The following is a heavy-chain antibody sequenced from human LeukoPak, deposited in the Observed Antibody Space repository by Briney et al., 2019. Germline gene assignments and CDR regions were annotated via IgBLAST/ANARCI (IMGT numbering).Heavy chain of an antibody. CDR1: GFTFSSYG. J-gene: IGHJ4*02. V-gene: IGHV3-30*18. CDR3: AKTDDYGDYFFPRAPFDY. CDR2: ISYDGSNK. D-gene: IGHD4-17*01. Sequence: GGSLRLSCAASGFTFSSYGMHWVRQAPGKGLEWVAVISYDGSNKYYADSVKGRFTISRDNSKNTLYLQMNSLRAEDTAVYYCAKTDDYGDYFFPRAPFDYWGQGTLVTVSS.